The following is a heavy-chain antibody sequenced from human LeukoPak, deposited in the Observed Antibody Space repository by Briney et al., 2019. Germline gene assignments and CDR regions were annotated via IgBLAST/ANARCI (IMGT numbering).Heavy chain of an antibody. CDR1: GITLSNYG. J-gene: IGHJ4*02. V-gene: IGHV3-23*01. D-gene: IGHD3-10*01. CDR3: AKRGVVIRVFLVGFHKEAYYFDS. CDR2: LSGSGGGT. Sequence: PGGSLRLSCAVSGITLSNYGMSWFRQAPGKGLEWVAGLSGSGGGTNYADSVQGRFTISRDNPKNTLYLQMNSLRAEDTAVYFCAKRGVVIRVFLVGFHKEAYYFDSWGQGALVTVSS.